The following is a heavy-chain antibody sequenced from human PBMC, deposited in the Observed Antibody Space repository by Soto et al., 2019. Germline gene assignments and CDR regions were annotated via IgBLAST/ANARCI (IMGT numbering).Heavy chain of an antibody. Sequence: PSETLSLTCTVSGGTISSSSYYWGRQHPPTGQGLEWIGSIYYSGSTYYNPSLKSRVTISVDTSKNQFSLKLSSVTAADTAVYYCARRFYDILTGYGDFDYWGQGTLVTVSS. CDR3: ARRFYDILTGYGDFDY. V-gene: IGHV4-39*01. CDR2: IYYSGST. J-gene: IGHJ4*02. CDR1: GGTISSSSYY. D-gene: IGHD3-9*01.